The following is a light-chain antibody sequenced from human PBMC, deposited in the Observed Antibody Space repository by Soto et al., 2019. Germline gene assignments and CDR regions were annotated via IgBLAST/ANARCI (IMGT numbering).Light chain of an antibody. CDR3: SSYTTSNTRQIV. V-gene: IGLV2-14*03. CDR2: DVT. J-gene: IGLJ1*01. CDR1: SSDVGGYNY. Sequence: QSALTQPASVSGSPGQSITISCTGTSSDVGGYNYVSWYQHHPGKAPKLIIYDVTNRPSGVSNPFSGSKSGNTASLTISGLQPEDEADNYCSSYTTSNTRQIVFGTGTKVPVL.